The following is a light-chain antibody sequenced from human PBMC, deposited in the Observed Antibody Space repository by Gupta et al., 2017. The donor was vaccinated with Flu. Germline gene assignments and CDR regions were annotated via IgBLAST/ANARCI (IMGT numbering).Light chain of an antibody. Sequence: DLIMSQSPYSRSVSPGGTATFRCKPSQSLFLNYYQTNFLAWYPQKAGQPPKLLIYWVSSRESGVPDRFSGSGSRTEFTLTITRLQAEDVAVYFCKQHAVPPPTFGGGTRVEIK. J-gene: IGKJ4*01. CDR3: KQHAVPPPT. CDR2: WVS. V-gene: IGKV4-1*01. CDR1: QSLFLNYYQTNF.